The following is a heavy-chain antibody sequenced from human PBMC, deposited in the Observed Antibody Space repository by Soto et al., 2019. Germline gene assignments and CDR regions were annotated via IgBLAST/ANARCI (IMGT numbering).Heavy chain of an antibody. V-gene: IGHV3-9*01. Sequence: DVQLVESGGGLVQPGRSLRLSCAASGFTFDDYAMHWVRQAPGNGLAWVSGISWYSGSIGYADSVKGRFTISRDNAKNSLYLQMNSLRAEDTALYYCAKDARGSYYSPSAFDIWGQGTMVTVSS. D-gene: IGHD1-26*01. CDR3: AKDARGSYYSPSAFDI. CDR2: ISWYSGSI. CDR1: GFTFDDYA. J-gene: IGHJ3*02.